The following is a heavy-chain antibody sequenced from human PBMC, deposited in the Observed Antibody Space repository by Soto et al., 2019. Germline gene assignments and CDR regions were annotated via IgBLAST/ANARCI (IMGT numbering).Heavy chain of an antibody. J-gene: IGHJ3*02. CDR2: ILSDEINK. Sequence: EASGFTFSNYAMHWVRQAPGKGLAWVAAILSDEINKYSADSVKCRFTISRYNSKNSLYLQMNSLRPEDTALYSCAIIATSGGCDAFDIWGQGTMVTVSS. V-gene: IGHV3-30-3*01. D-gene: IGHD2-8*02. CDR3: AIIATSGGCDAFDI. CDR1: GFTFSNYA.